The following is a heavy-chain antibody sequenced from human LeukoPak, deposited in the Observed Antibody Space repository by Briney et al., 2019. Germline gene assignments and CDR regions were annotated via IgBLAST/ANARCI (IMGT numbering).Heavy chain of an antibody. CDR3: TWMDTILTVDY. D-gene: IGHD5-12*01. Sequence: PGESLRLSCVLSGLTFSDAWMSWVRQAPGKGLEWVGRIRNDRITDYAAPVQGRFSISRDNSKNTFYLQMNSLRKEDTGMYFCTWMDTILTVDYWVQGGKVTVPS. CDR1: GLTFSDAW. V-gene: IGHV3-15*01. CDR2: IRNDRIT. J-gene: IGHJ4*02.